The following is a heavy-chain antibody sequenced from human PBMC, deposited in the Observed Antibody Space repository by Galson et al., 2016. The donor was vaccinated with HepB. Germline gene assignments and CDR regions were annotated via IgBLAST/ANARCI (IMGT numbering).Heavy chain of an antibody. Sequence: SVKVSCKVSGYTLTDLSMHWVQQAPGKGLEWMGGFDPEDGETIYAQKFQGRVTMTEDTSTDTAYMELSSLRSEDTAVYYCATESWGYDDAFDIWGQGTMVTVSS. D-gene: IGHD3-3*01. CDR3: ATESWGYDDAFDI. V-gene: IGHV1-24*01. CDR2: FDPEDGET. J-gene: IGHJ3*02. CDR1: GYTLTDLS.